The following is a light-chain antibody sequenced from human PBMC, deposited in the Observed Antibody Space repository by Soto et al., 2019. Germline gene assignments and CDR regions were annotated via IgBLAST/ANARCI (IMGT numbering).Light chain of an antibody. Sequence: DIQMTQSPSTLSASVGDRVTITCRASQSISSWLAWYQQQPGKAPKLLIYKASSLESGVPSSFSGSGSGTEFTLTISSLQPDDFATYYCQQYNSLWTFGQGTKVEIK. V-gene: IGKV1-5*03. J-gene: IGKJ1*01. CDR1: QSISSW. CDR3: QQYNSLWT. CDR2: KAS.